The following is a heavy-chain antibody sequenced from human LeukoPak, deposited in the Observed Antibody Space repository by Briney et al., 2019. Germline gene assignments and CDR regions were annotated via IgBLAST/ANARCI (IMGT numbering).Heavy chain of an antibody. CDR2: MNPNSGNT. D-gene: IGHD3-10*01. CDR1: GYTFTSYD. V-gene: IGHV1-8*01. J-gene: IGHJ6*03. CDR3: ARELGITMGGNYYYMDV. Sequence: ASVKVSCKASGYTFTSYDINWVRQATGQGLEWMGWMNPNSGNTGYAQKFQGRVTMTRNTSISTAYMELSSLRSEDTAVYYCARELGITMGGNYYYMDVWGKGTTVTVSS.